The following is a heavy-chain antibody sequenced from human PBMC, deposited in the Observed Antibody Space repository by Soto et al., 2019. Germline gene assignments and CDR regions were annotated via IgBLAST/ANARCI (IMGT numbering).Heavy chain of an antibody. CDR3: ARYGDTYSPEYYYYYMDV. CDR2: IYYSGST. CDR1: GGSISSYY. J-gene: IGHJ6*03. D-gene: IGHD2-21*01. V-gene: IGHV4-59*08. Sequence: SDTLSLTCTVSGGSISSYYWSWIRQPPGKGLEWIGYIYYSGSTNYNPSLKSRVTISVDTSKNQFSLKLSSVTAADTAVYYCARYGDTYSPEYYYYYMDVWGKGTTVTVSS.